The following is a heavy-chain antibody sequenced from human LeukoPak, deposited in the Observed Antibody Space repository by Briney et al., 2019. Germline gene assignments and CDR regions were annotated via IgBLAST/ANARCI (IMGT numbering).Heavy chain of an antibody. J-gene: IGHJ5*02. V-gene: IGHV1-24*01. CDR3: ATVVYYYDSSGYRKNWFDP. CDR2: FDPEDGET. D-gene: IGHD3-22*01. CDR1: GYTLTELS. Sequence: ASVKVSCKVSGYTLTELSMHWVRQAPGKGLEWMGGFDPEDGETIYAQKFQGRVTMTEDTSTDTAYMELSSLRSEDTAVYYCATVVYYYDSSGYRKNWFDPWGQGTLVTVSS.